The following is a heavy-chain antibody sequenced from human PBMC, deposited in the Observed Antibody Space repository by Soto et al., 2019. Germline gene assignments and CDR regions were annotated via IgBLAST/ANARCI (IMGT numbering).Heavy chain of an antibody. CDR3: ARDREDTIFGVVTQNNWFDT. CDR2: INAGNGNT. V-gene: IGHV1-3*01. D-gene: IGHD3-3*01. J-gene: IGHJ5*02. CDR1: GYTFTSYA. Sequence: GPSVKVSCKSSGYTFTSYAMHCVRHSPGERGELMGWINAGNGNTKYSQKFQGRVTITRDTSASTAYMELSSLRSEDTAVYYCARDREDTIFGVVTQNNWFDTWGQGTLVTVSS.